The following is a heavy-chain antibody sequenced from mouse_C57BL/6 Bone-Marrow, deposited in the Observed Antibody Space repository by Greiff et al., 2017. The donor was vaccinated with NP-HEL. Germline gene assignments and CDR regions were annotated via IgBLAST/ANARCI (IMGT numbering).Heavy chain of an antibody. D-gene: IGHD2-3*01. V-gene: IGHV5-17*01. CDR2: ISSGSSTI. CDR3: ARDYDGYPFAY. J-gene: IGHJ3*01. Sequence: EVQLVESGGGLVKPGGSLKLSCAASGFTFSDYGMHWVRQAPEKGLEWVAYISSGSSTIYYADTVKGRFTISRDNAKNTLFLQMTSLRSEDTAMYYCARDYDGYPFAYWGQGTLVTVSA. CDR1: GFTFSDYG.